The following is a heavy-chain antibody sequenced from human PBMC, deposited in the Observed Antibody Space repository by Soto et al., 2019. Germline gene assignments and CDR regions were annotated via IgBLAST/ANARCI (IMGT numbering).Heavy chain of an antibody. CDR1: GFTFSSYA. V-gene: IGHV3-23*01. J-gene: IGHJ4*02. CDR2: ISGSDGST. Sequence: EVQLLESGGGLVKPGGSLRLSCAASGFTFSSYAMNWVRQAPGKGLEWVAVISGSDGSTYYADSVKGRFTISRDTSKNTLYLQMNSQRAEDTAVYYCARRSSGWYFDYWGQGTVVTVSS. CDR3: ARRSSGWYFDY. D-gene: IGHD6-19*01.